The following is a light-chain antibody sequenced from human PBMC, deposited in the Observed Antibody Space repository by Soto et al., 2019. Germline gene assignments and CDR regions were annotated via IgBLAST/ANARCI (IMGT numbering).Light chain of an antibody. CDR3: QQRSNWPLGFT. J-gene: IGKJ3*01. CDR1: QRVSSY. Sequence: EIVLTQSPATLSLSPGERATLSCRASQRVSSYLAWYQQKPGQAPRLLIYDASNRATGIPARFSGSGSGTAFTLTISTLDPEHFAVYYCQQRSNWPLGFTFGPGTKVDIK. CDR2: DAS. V-gene: IGKV3-11*01.